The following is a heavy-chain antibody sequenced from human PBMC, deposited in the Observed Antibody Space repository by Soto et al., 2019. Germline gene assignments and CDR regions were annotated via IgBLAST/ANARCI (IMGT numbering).Heavy chain of an antibody. V-gene: IGHV4-39*01. Sequence: SETLSLTCTVSGGSVINSNYYWGWISQSPGKGLEWIGSVYYRGRSYSKSSVKSRVTISVDTSKNQFSLNLNSVTASDTAVYFCVSQRTSVLTQAYFDYWGPGALVTSPQ. CDR3: VSQRTSVLTQAYFDY. D-gene: IGHD2-8*01. J-gene: IGHJ4*02. CDR1: GGSVINSNYY. CDR2: VYYRGRS.